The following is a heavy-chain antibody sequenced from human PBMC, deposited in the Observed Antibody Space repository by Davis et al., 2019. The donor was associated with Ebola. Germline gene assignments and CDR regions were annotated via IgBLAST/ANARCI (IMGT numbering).Heavy chain of an antibody. Sequence: MPSETLSLTCAVYGGSFSGYYWSWIRQPPGKGLEWIGEINHSGSTNYNPSLKSRVTISVDTSKNQFSLKLSSVTAADTAVYYCARGGLWRYDSSGYYSYWGQGTLVTVSS. CDR3: ARGGLWRYDSSGYYSY. D-gene: IGHD3-22*01. CDR2: INHSGST. CDR1: GGSFSGYY. V-gene: IGHV4-34*01. J-gene: IGHJ4*02.